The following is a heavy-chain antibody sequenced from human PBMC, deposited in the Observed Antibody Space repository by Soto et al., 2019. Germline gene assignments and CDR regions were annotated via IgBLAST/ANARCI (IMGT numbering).Heavy chain of an antibody. J-gene: IGHJ4*02. D-gene: IGHD2-2*01. Sequence: GESLKISCKGSGYSFTSYWISWVRQMPGKGLEWMGRIDPSDSYTNYSPSFQGHVTISADKSISTAYLQWNSLRAEDTALYYCAMRPLGYCSGTTCYDYWGLGTLVTVSS. CDR3: AMRPLGYCSGTTCYDY. CDR2: IDPSDSYT. CDR1: GYSFTSYW. V-gene: IGHV5-10-1*01.